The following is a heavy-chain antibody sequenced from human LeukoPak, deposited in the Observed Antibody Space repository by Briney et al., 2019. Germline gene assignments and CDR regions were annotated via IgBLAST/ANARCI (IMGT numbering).Heavy chain of an antibody. D-gene: IGHD3-10*01. CDR2: INHSGST. Sequence: PSETLSLTCAVYGGSFSGYYWSWIRQPPGKGLEWIGEINHSGSTYYNPSLKSRVTISVDTSKNQFSLKLSSVTAADTAVYYCARRQNYYGSGSSIDYWGQGTLVTVSS. CDR1: GGSFSGYY. V-gene: IGHV4-34*01. J-gene: IGHJ4*02. CDR3: ARRQNYYGSGSSIDY.